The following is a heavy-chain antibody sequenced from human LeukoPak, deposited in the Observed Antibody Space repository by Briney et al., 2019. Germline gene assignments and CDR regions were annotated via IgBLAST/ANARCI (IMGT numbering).Heavy chain of an antibody. CDR1: GFTFSSYA. V-gene: IGHV3-23*01. D-gene: IGHD3-10*01. J-gene: IGHJ4*02. CDR2: ISGSGGST. Sequence: PGGSLRLSCAASGFTFSSYAMSWVRQAPGEGREWVSAISGSGGSTYYADSVKGRFTISRDNSKNTLYLQMNSLRAEDTAVYYCANSPLGAFFFDYWGQGTLVTVSS. CDR3: ANSPLGAFFFDY.